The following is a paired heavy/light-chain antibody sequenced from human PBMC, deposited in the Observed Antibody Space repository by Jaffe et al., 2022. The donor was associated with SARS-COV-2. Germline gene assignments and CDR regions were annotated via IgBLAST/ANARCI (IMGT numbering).Heavy chain of an antibody. D-gene: IGHD1-26*01. Sequence: VQLVESGGNLVRPGGSLRLSCATSGFTFTHYWMTWVRQSPGKGLEWVANVNLDGNDRYYADSVRGRFSISRDNDKESVYLQMASLRAEDTAVYFCARGDRVGVTLGYFDYWGQGTLVTVSS. J-gene: IGHJ4*02. CDR3: ARGDRVGVTLGYFDY. CDR2: VNLDGNDR. CDR1: GFTFTHYW. V-gene: IGHV3-7*01.
Light chain of an antibody. CDR3: QQYGGSPAYT. J-gene: IGKJ2*01. V-gene: IGKV3-20*01. CDR1: QTVKRKY. Sequence: IVLTQSPGTLSLSPGETATLSCWASQTVKRKYLAWYQQKFGQAPRLLIYGTSSRAADIPDRFSGSGSGTDFTLTISGLEPEDSAVYYCQQYGGSPAYTFGQGTKLEIK. CDR2: GTS.